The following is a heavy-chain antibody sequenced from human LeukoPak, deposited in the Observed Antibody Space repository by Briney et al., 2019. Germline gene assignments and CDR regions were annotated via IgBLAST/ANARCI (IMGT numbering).Heavy chain of an antibody. D-gene: IGHD3-22*01. CDR3: ARGPYDSSGSYSHWGY. Sequence: SETLSLTXTVSGGSINNHFWYWIRQPPGKGLEWIGYTSHSGGTNYNPSLKGRVTMSLDTSKNQFSLNLGSVTAADTAVYYCARGPYDSSGSYSHWGYWGQGTLVTVSS. CDR2: TSHSGGT. J-gene: IGHJ4*02. CDR1: GGSINNHF. V-gene: IGHV4-59*11.